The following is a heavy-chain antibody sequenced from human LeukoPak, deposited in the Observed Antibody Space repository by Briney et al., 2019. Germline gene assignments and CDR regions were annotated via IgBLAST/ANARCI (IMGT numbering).Heavy chain of an antibody. CDR1: GYSFTSYW. V-gene: IGHV5-51*01. D-gene: IGHD6-19*01. J-gene: IGHJ3*02. Sequence: GESLKISCKGSGYSFTSYWIGWVRQMPGKGLEWMGIIYPGDSDTRYSPSFQGQVTISADKSISTAYLQWSSLKASDTAMYYCARRGLGSGWSDAFDIWGQGTMVTVSS. CDR2: IYPGDSDT. CDR3: ARRGLGSGWSDAFDI.